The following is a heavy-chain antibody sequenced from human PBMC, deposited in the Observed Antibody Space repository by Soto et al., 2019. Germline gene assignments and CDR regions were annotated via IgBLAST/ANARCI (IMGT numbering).Heavy chain of an antibody. CDR2: ISSSSSYI. CDR3: ARDPTNGSGSYYDYYGMDV. CDR1: GFTFSSYS. D-gene: IGHD3-10*01. J-gene: IGHJ6*02. Sequence: PGGALRLSCAASGFTFSSYSMNWVRQAPGKGLEWVSSISSSSSYIYYADSVKGRFTISRDNAKNSLYLQMNSLRAEDTAVYYCARDPTNGSGSYYDYYGMDVWGQGTTVTVSS. V-gene: IGHV3-21*01.